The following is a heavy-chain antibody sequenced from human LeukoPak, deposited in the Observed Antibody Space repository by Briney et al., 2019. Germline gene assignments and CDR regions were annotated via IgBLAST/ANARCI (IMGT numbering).Heavy chain of an antibody. CDR2: INPSGGST. Sequence: ASVKVSCKASGYTFTSYYMHWVRQAPGQGLEWMGIINPSGGSTSYAQKFQGRVTMTRDTSTSTVYMELSSLRSEDTAVYYCARDPVYSSSGPQRGSWFDPWGQGTLVTVSS. CDR1: GYTFTSYY. J-gene: IGHJ5*02. D-gene: IGHD6-6*01. CDR3: ARDPVYSSSGPQRGSWFDP. V-gene: IGHV1-46*01.